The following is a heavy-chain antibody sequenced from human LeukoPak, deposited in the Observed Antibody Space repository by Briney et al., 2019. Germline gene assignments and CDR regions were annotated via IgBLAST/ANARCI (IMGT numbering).Heavy chain of an antibody. J-gene: IGHJ4*02. CDR1: GFTFSGYS. CDR3: ARNFYYGHDC. V-gene: IGHV3-74*01. Sequence: GGSLRLSCAASGFTFSGYSMHWVRQAPGKGLVWVSRINTDGSTTTYADSVKGRFTISRDNAKNTLYLQMSSLRAEDTAVYFCARNFYYGHDCWGQGTLVTVSS. D-gene: IGHD3-10*01. CDR2: INTDGSTT.